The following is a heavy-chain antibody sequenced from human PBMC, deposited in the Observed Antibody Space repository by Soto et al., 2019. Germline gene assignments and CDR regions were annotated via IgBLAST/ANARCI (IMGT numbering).Heavy chain of an antibody. Sequence: QAQLVQSGAEVKKPGASVKVSCKASGYTFYSHSISWVRQAPGQGLEWMGRINGDYGNTQYAQKFRGGVTMTTDTSTTTVYMELTNLRSDDTAVYYGARCIQGYYYYGMDVWGQGTTVTVSS. CDR3: ARCIQGYYYYGMDV. J-gene: IGHJ6*02. D-gene: IGHD5-18*01. CDR1: GYTFYSHS. V-gene: IGHV1-18*01. CDR2: INGDYGNT.